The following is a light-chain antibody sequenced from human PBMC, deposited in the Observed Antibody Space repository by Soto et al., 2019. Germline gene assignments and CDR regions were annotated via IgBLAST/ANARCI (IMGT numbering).Light chain of an antibody. CDR1: QGVSTW. CDR3: QQAASFPST. Sequence: DIQMTQSPSSVSASVRDRVTITCRASQGVSTWLAWYQQKPGKAPNLLIYTASSLQSGVPSRFSGSGSGTDFTLTINGLQPEDFATYYCQQAASFPSTFGQGTRLEIK. V-gene: IGKV1-12*01. J-gene: IGKJ5*01. CDR2: TAS.